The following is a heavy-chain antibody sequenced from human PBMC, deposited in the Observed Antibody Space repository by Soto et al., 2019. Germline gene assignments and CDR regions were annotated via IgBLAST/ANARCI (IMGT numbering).Heavy chain of an antibody. CDR2: ISTDGSYT. Sequence: EVQLVESGGGLVQPGGSLRLSCTASDFSFSRDWVHWVRQAPGKGLEWVSRISTDGSYTAYTDSVEGRFTISRDNAKNTLFLEMNSLRVEDTAVYYCASFGSAWSESHWGPGTLVNVSS. CDR3: ASFGSAWSESH. J-gene: IGHJ4*02. D-gene: IGHD6-19*01. CDR1: DFSFSRDW. V-gene: IGHV3-74*03.